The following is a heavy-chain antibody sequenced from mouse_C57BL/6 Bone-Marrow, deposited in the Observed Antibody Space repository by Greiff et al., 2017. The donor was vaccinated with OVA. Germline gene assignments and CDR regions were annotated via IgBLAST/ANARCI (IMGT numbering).Heavy chain of an antibody. CDR1: GYTFTSYG. J-gene: IGHJ4*01. Sequence: QVQLKQSGAELARPGASVKLSCKASGYTFTSYGISWVKQRTGQGLEWIGEIYPRSGNTYYNEKFKGKATLTADKSSSTAYMELRSLTSEDSAVYFCAREPTVVPAYAMDYWGQGTSVTVSS. CDR3: AREPTVVPAYAMDY. D-gene: IGHD1-1*01. CDR2: IYPRSGNT. V-gene: IGHV1-81*01.